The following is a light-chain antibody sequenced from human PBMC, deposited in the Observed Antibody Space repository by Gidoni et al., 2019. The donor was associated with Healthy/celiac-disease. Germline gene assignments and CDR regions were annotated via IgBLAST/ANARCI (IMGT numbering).Light chain of an antibody. V-gene: IGKV1-39*01. CDR3: QQSYSTPLT. CDR2: AAS. Sequence: DIQMTQSPSSLSASVGDRVTITCRASQSISSYLNWYQQKPGKAPKLLIDAASSLQSGVPSRFSGSGSGTDFTLTISSLQHEDFATYYCQQSYSTPLTFGPGTKVDIK. J-gene: IGKJ3*01. CDR1: QSISSY.